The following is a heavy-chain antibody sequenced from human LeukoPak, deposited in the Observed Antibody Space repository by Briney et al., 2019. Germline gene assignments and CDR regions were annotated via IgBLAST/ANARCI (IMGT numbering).Heavy chain of an antibody. CDR1: GGSISSYY. CDR2: IYYSGST. CDR3: ARLYPDLGTTFDY. Sequence: SETLSLTCTGSGGSISSYYWSWIRQPPGKGLEWIGYIYYSGSTNYNPSLKSRVTISVDTPKNQFSLKLSSVTAADTAVYYCARLYPDLGTTFDYWGQGTLVTVSS. J-gene: IGHJ4*02. D-gene: IGHD1/OR15-1a*01. V-gene: IGHV4-59*01.